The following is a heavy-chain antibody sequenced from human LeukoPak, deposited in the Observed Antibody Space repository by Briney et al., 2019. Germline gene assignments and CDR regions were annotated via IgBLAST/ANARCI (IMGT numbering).Heavy chain of an antibody. Sequence: GGSLRLSCAASGFTFGSYDMHWVRQATGKGLEWVSAIGTAGDTYYPGSVKGRFTISRENAKNSLYLQMNSLRAGDTAVYYCARGAAAAGTMDYWGQGTLVTVSS. J-gene: IGHJ4*02. D-gene: IGHD6-13*01. CDR1: GFTFGSYD. V-gene: IGHV3-13*01. CDR3: ARGAAAAGTMDY. CDR2: IGTAGDT.